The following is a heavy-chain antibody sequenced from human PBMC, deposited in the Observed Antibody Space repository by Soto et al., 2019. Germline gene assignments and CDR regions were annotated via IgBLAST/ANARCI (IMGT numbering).Heavy chain of an antibody. J-gene: IGHJ6*02. CDR2: ISYDGSNQ. D-gene: IGHD5-12*01. V-gene: IGHV3-30*18. CDR3: AKSRDGYDFYYDYGMDV. CDR1: GFTFSNYG. Sequence: QVQLVESGGGVVEPGRSLRLSCAVSGFTFSNYGMHWVRQAPGKGLEWVAVISYDGSNQYYGDSVKDRFTISRDNSKNTLYLQMNSLRAEDTAVYFCAKSRDGYDFYYDYGMDVWGQGTPVTVSS.